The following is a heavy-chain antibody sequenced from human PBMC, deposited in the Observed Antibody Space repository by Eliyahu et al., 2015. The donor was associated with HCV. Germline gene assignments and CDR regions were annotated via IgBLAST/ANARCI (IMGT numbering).Heavy chain of an antibody. CDR2: IYYSGST. D-gene: IGHD2-21*02. Sequence: QVQLQESGPGLVKPSETLSLTCTVSGGSISSYYWXWIRQPPGKGLEWIGYIYYSGSTNYNPSLKSRVTISVDTSKNQFSLKLSSVTAADTAVYYCAIGGYCGGDCYSPDAFDIWGQGTMVTVSS. CDR3: AIGGYCGGDCYSPDAFDI. V-gene: IGHV4-59*01. J-gene: IGHJ3*02. CDR1: GGSISSYY.